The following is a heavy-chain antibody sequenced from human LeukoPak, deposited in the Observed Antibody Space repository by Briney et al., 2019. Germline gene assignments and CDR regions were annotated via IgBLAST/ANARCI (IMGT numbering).Heavy chain of an antibody. CDR2: ISAGPGDT. CDR1: GFTFSSHA. V-gene: IGHV3-23*01. CDR3: VRRGTNLYFDF. J-gene: IGHJ2*01. D-gene: IGHD1-14*01. Sequence: PGGSLRLSCVASGFTFSSHAMYWVRQAPGKGLEWVSTISAGPGDTYYADSVKGRFTISRDNSKNTLFLQMNSLRAEDTALCYCVRRGTNLYFDFWGRGTLVTVSS.